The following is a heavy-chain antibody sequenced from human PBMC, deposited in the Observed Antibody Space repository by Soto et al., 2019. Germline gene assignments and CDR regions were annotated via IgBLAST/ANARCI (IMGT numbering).Heavy chain of an antibody. D-gene: IGHD3-10*01. Sequence: RASVKVSCKASGYTFTSTGISCVRQAPGQGPEWMGWISGFNGKTNYAQKFQGRVTMTTDTSTTTAYMEVRSLTSDDTAVYYCARDLDGSGSYYADFWGQGTLVTVSS. CDR1: GYTFTSTG. CDR2: ISGFNGKT. V-gene: IGHV1-18*01. J-gene: IGHJ4*02. CDR3: ARDLDGSGSYYADF.